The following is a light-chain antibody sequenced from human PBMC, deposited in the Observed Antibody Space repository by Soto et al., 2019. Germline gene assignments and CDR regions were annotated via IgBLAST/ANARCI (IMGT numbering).Light chain of an antibody. J-gene: IGLJ1*01. Sequence: QSVLTQPASVSGSPGQSITISCTGTNSDVGGYNYVSWYQQHPGKAPELMIYEVSHRPSGVSNRFSGSKSDNTASLTISGLQDEDEADYYCSSYTSLSTLYVFGTGTKVTVL. CDR3: SSYTSLSTLYV. V-gene: IGLV2-14*01. CDR1: NSDVGGYNY. CDR2: EVS.